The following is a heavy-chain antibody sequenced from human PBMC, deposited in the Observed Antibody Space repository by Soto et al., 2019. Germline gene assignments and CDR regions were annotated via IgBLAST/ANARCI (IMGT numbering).Heavy chain of an antibody. CDR2: ISGSGGST. J-gene: IGHJ4*02. Sequence: EVQLLESGGGLVQPGGSLRLSCAASGFTFSSYAMSWVRQAPGKGLEWVSAISGSGGSTYYADSVKGRFTISRDNPKNPPYLQINSLRAEDTAVYYCAKGGPDYYDSSGYYDYWGQGTLVTVSS. CDR3: AKGGPDYYDSSGYYDY. V-gene: IGHV3-23*01. D-gene: IGHD3-22*01. CDR1: GFTFSSYA.